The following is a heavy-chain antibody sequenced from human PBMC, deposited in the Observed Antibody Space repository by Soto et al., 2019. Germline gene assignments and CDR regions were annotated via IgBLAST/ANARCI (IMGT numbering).Heavy chain of an antibody. CDR3: ARGNWNYYYGFDV. J-gene: IGHJ6*02. Sequence: EVQLVESGGGLVQPGGSLRLSCAASEFTFDKYYMTWVRQAPGKGPEWVANIKPDGSEQYYVDSVKGRFTISRDNANNSLYIQMNRLRAEDTAVYFCARGNWNYYYGFDVWGQGTTVTVSS. CDR1: EFTFDKYY. V-gene: IGHV3-7*01. CDR2: IKPDGSEQ. D-gene: IGHD1-20*01.